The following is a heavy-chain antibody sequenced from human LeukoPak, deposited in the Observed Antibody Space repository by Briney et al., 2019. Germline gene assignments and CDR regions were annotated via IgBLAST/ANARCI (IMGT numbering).Heavy chain of an antibody. D-gene: IGHD3-9*01. CDR2: ISNDGGGT. V-gene: IGHV3-23*01. CDR3: VKEGEGNSYKPKTGPPT. J-gene: IGHJ5*02. Sequence: GGSLRLSCAASGFIFNNHCLVWVRQAPGKGLEWVSAISNDGGGTTYADFVKGRFTISRDNPKSTVYLQMNNLGDDDTAVYYCVKEGEGNSYKPKTGPPTWGQGTLVSVSS. CDR1: GFIFNNHC.